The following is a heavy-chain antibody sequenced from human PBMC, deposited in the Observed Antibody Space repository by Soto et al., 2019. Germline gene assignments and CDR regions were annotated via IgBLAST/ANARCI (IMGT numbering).Heavy chain of an antibody. CDR2: ISGSGGST. Sequence: GGSLRLSCAASGFTFSSYAMSWVRQAPGKGLEWVSAISGSGGSTYYADSVKGRFTISRDNSKNTLYLQMNSLTAADTAVYYCGRVVEGATRHTDLDSWGQGTLVTVSS. J-gene: IGHJ5*01. D-gene: IGHD2-21*01. CDR3: GRVVEGATRHTDLDS. V-gene: IGHV3-23*01. CDR1: GFTFSSYA.